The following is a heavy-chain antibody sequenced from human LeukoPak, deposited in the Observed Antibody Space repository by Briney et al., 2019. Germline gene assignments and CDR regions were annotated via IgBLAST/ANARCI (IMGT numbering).Heavy chain of an antibody. J-gene: IGHJ4*02. CDR1: GGSISSYY. CDR3: ARDRLSGWYEFDY. V-gene: IGHV4-59*01. D-gene: IGHD6-19*01. CDR2: IHYSGST. Sequence: SETLSLTCTVSGGSISSYYWSWIRQPPGKGLEWIGYIHYSGSTNYNPSLTSRVTISVDTSKNQFSLELSSVTAADTAVYYCARDRLSGWYEFDYWGQGTLVTVSS.